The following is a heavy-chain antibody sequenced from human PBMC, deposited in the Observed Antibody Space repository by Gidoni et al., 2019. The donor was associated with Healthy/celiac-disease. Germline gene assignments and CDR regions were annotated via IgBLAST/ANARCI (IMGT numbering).Heavy chain of an antibody. J-gene: IGHJ6*02. CDR3: ARITMVRGVIRAQNYGMDV. Sequence: GEIYHSGSTNYNPSLKSRVTISVDKSKNQFSLKLSSVTAADTAVYYCARITMVRGVIRAQNYGMDVWGQGTTVTVSS. V-gene: IGHV4-4*02. CDR2: IYHSGST. D-gene: IGHD3-10*01.